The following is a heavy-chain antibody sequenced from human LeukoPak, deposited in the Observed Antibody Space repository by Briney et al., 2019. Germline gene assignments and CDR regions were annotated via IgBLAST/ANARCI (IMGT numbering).Heavy chain of an antibody. CDR2: TYYRSKWYN. Sequence: SQTLSLACAISGDSVSSNSAAWNWIRQSPSRGLEWLGRTYYRSKWYNDYAVSVKSRITINPDTSKNQFSLQLNSVTPEDTAVYYCASTYSSSWYTNYFDYWGQGTLVTVSS. V-gene: IGHV6-1*01. D-gene: IGHD6-13*01. J-gene: IGHJ4*02. CDR3: ASTYSSSWYTNYFDY. CDR1: GDSVSSNSAA.